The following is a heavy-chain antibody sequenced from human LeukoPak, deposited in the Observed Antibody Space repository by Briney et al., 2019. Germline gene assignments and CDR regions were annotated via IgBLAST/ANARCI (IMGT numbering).Heavy chain of an antibody. CDR2: INHSGST. Sequence: PSGTLSLTCAVSGGSMNSSTWWNWVRQTPGKGLEWIGEINHSGSTNYNPSLKSRVTISVDTSKNQFSLKLSSVTAADTAVYYCARDPPLRYSDWLPTWGQGTLVTVSS. V-gene: IGHV4-4*02. J-gene: IGHJ5*02. CDR3: ARDPPLRYSDWLPT. D-gene: IGHD3-9*01. CDR1: GGSMNSSTW.